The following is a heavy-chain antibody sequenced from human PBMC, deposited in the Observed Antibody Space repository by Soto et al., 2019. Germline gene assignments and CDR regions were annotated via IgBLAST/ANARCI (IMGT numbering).Heavy chain of an antibody. V-gene: IGHV1-8*02. J-gene: IGHJ4*02. CDR2: LNPNSGKT. Sequence: ASVKVSCKASGYAFSGFDITWVRQATGRGLEWMGWLNPNSGKTGFAPKFQGRITMTSDTSTSTAYMELTSLKSDDSAIYYCVRQVSVVPDFWGQGTLVTVSS. CDR1: GYAFSGFD. CDR3: VRQVSVVPDF.